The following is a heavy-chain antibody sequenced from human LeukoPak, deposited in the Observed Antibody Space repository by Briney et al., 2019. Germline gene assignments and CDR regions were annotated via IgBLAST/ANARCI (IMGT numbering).Heavy chain of an antibody. CDR2: ISGSGGST. Sequence: GGSLRLTCAASGFTFSSYAMSWVRQAPGKGLEWVSAISGSGGSTYYADSVKGRFTISRDNSKNTLYLQMNSLRAEDTAVYYCAKASEYYGSGSYPIGGFYWGQGTLVTVSS. J-gene: IGHJ4*02. D-gene: IGHD3-10*01. V-gene: IGHV3-23*01. CDR1: GFTFSSYA. CDR3: AKASEYYGSGSYPIGGFY.